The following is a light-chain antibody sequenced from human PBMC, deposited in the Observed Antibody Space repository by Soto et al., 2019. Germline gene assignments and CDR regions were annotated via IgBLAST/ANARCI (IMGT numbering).Light chain of an antibody. J-gene: IGKJ5*01. CDR3: QQSYNTPIT. CDR2: AAT. Sequence: DIQMTQSRSSLSASVGDRVTITCRASQSISNYLNWYQQKPGKAPKLLIYAATSLQSGVPSRFSGSGSGTDFTLTISSLQPEDFATYYCQQSYNTPITFGQGTRLEIK. CDR1: QSISNY. V-gene: IGKV1-39*01.